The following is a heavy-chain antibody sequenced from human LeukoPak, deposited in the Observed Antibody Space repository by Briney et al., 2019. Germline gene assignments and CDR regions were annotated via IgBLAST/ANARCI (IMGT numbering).Heavy chain of an antibody. CDR1: GYTFTSYD. V-gene: IGHV1-8*01. J-gene: IGHJ4*02. D-gene: IGHD6-19*01. CDR2: INPNSGNT. CDR3: ARGLYSSGWYYLY. Sequence: ASVKVSCKASGYTFTSYDINWVRQATGQGLEWMGWINPNSGNTGYAQKFQGRVTMTRNTSISTAYMELSSLRSEDTAVYYCARGLYSSGWYYLYWGQGTLVTVSS.